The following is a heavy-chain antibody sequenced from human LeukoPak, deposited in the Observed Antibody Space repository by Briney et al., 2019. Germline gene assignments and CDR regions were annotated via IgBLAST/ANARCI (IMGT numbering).Heavy chain of an antibody. D-gene: IGHD4-11*01. V-gene: IGHV5-51*01. J-gene: IGHJ5*02. CDR3: ARRSPTEGNWFDP. CDR1: GYSFTSYW. Sequence: GESLKISCKGSGYSFTSYWIGWVRQMPGKGLEWVGIIYPGDSDTRYSPSFQGQVTISADKSISTAYLQWSSLKASDTAMYYCARRSPTEGNWFDPWGQGTLVTVSS. CDR2: IYPGDSDT.